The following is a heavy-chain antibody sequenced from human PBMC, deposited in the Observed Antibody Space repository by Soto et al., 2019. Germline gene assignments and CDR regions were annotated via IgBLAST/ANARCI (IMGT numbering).Heavy chain of an antibody. CDR3: VRDFLHYDVLTGSYSDCFDP. CDR2: IVVGSGNT. V-gene: IGHV1-58*01. Sequence: GASVKVSCKASGFTFTSSAVQWVRQARGQRLEWIGWIVVGSGNTNYAQKFQERVTITRDMSTSTAYMELSSLRSDDTAVYYCVRDFLHYDVLTGSYSDCFDPWGQGTLVTVSS. J-gene: IGHJ5*02. CDR1: GFTFTSSA. D-gene: IGHD3-9*01.